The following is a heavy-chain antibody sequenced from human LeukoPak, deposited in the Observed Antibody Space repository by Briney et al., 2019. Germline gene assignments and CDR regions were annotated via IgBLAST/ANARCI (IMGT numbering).Heavy chain of an antibody. CDR2: INHSGST. D-gene: IGHD1-26*01. Sequence: SETLSLTCAAYGGSFSGYYWSWIRQPPGKGLEWIGEINHSGSTNYNPSLKSRVTISVDTSKNQFSLKLSSVTAADTAVYYCASSAIVGASYAFDIWGQGTMVTVSS. CDR1: GGSFSGYY. J-gene: IGHJ3*02. CDR3: ASSAIVGASYAFDI. V-gene: IGHV4-34*01.